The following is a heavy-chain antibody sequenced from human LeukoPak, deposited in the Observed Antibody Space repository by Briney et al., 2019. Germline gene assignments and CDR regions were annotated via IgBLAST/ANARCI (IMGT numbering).Heavy chain of an antibody. Sequence: GGSLRLSCAASGFSLSRYWMNWVRQAPGKGLEWVSSISSSSSYIYYADSVKGRFTISRDNAKNSLYLQINSLRAEDTAVYYCARADSITMVRGVTWYFDLWGRGTLVTVSS. CDR2: ISSSSSYI. CDR3: ARADSITMVRGVTWYFDL. CDR1: GFSLSRYW. D-gene: IGHD3-10*01. V-gene: IGHV3-21*01. J-gene: IGHJ2*01.